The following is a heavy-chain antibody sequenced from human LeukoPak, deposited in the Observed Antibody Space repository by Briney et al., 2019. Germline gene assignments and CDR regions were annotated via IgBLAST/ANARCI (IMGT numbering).Heavy chain of an antibody. D-gene: IGHD3-10*01. CDR3: AREDRSTMATLDY. CDR2: ISSSDGII. Sequence: GSLRLSCAASGFTFSSYEMNWVRQAPGKGLEWISYISSSDGIIYYADSLKGRFTISRDNAKKSLYLQMNSLRVEDTAVYYCAREDRSTMATLDYWGQGTRVTVSS. CDR1: GFTFSSYE. V-gene: IGHV3-48*03. J-gene: IGHJ4*02.